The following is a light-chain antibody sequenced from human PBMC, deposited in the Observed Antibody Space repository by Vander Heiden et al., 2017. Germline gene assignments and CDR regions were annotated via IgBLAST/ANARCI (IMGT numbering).Light chain of an antibody. CDR3: QSYASSRQV. J-gene: IGLJ3*02. V-gene: IGLV6-57*01. CDR2: EDN. Sequence: NFMLAHPYSVSESPGVRVTIPCTRSRGRIASAYVRWFPPRPGSPTSAVIYEDNKRHAGVPGRFSGSIDSSSNTASRTISGLKREDETNCYCQSYASSRQVFGGGTKLTVL. CDR1: RGRIASAY.